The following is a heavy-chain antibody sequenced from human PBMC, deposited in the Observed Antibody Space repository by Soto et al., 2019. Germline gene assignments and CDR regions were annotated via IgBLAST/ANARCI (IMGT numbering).Heavy chain of an antibody. V-gene: IGHV1-69*01. Sequence: QVQLVQSGAEVKKPGSSVKVSCKASGGTFSSYAISWVRQAPGQGLEWMGGIIPIFGTANYAQKFQGRVTITEDESPSAAYMALSSLRSEDPAVYYCARGGRGYSYGGDYWGQGTLVTVSS. CDR1: GGTFSSYA. D-gene: IGHD5-18*01. CDR2: IIPIFGTA. J-gene: IGHJ4*02. CDR3: ARGGRGYSYGGDY.